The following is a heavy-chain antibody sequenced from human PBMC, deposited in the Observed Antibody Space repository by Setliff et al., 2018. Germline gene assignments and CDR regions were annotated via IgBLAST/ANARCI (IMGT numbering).Heavy chain of an antibody. D-gene: IGHD3-10*01. CDR3: ARVDFTMLQGVLGH. CDR2: INHSGST. CDR1: GGSFSDYY. Sequence: ETLSLTCTVYGGSFSDYYWGWIRQPPGKGLEWIAEINHSGSTNYNPSLNSRVSVSVDTPTNQFSLKVFSVTAADTAVYYCARVDFTMLQGVLGHWGQGTLVTVSS. J-gene: IGHJ1*01. V-gene: IGHV4-34*01.